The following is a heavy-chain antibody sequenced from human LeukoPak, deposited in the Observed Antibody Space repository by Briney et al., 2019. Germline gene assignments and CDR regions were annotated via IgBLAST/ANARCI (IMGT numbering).Heavy chain of an antibody. CDR3: ARDVYCGGDCYWPYGMDV. CDR2: IIPIFGTA. Sequence: EASVKVSCKASGGTFSSYAISWVRQAPGQGLEWMGGIIPIFGTANYAQKFQGRVTITADESTSTAYMELSSLRSEDTAVYYCARDVYCGGDCYWPYGMDVWGQGTTVTVSS. V-gene: IGHV1-69*13. J-gene: IGHJ6*02. D-gene: IGHD2-21*02. CDR1: GGTFSSYA.